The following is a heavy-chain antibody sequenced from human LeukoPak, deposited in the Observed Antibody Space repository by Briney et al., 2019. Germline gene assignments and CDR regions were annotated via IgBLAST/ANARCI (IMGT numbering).Heavy chain of an antibody. V-gene: IGHV3-7*01. CDR2: IKQDGSEK. J-gene: IGHJ3*02. CDR1: GFTFSSYW. Sequence: GSLRLSCAASGFTFSSYWMSWVRQAPGKGLEWVANIKQDGSEKYYVDSVKGRFTISRDNAKNSLYLQMNSLRAEDTAVYYCARDYRAPYGGNPEGDAFDIWGQGTMVTVSS. D-gene: IGHD4-23*01. CDR3: ARDYRAPYGGNPEGDAFDI.